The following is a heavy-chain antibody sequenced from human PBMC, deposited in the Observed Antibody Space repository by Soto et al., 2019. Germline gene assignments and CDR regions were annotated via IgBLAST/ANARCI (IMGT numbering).Heavy chain of an antibody. CDR2: ISSSGSTI. D-gene: IGHD3-22*01. V-gene: IGHV3-48*03. CDR3: ARDYYDSSGLFDY. J-gene: IGHJ4*02. CDR1: GFTFSSYE. Sequence: XGSLRLSFSAAGFTFSSYEMNWVRQAPGKGLEWVSYISSSGSTIYYADSVKGRFTIPRDNAKNSLYLQMNSLRAEDTAVYYCARDYYDSSGLFDYSGQGTLFTVSS.